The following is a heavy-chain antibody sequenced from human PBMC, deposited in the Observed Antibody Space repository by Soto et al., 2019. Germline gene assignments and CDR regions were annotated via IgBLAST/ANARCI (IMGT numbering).Heavy chain of an antibody. Sequence: PGGSLRLSCAASGFTFSSYEMNWVRQAPGKGLGWVSYISSSGSTIYYADSVKGRFTISRDNAKNSLCLQMNSLRAEDTAVYYCARSITIFGVVPGRYYYYGMDVWGQGTTVTSP. V-gene: IGHV3-48*03. D-gene: IGHD3-3*01. CDR3: ARSITIFGVVPGRYYYYGMDV. J-gene: IGHJ6*02. CDR2: ISSSGSTI. CDR1: GFTFSSYE.